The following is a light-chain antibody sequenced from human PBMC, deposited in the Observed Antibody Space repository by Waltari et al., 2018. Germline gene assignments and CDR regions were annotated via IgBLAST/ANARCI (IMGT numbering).Light chain of an antibody. CDR2: EVI. CDR1: SSDVGSYKL. Sequence: QSALAQPASVSGSPGQSITIPCTGTSSDVGSYKLVSWYQQHPGKVPKLMIYEVIKRPSGVSNRFSGSKSGNTASLTISGLQAEDEADYYCCSYVGGSSLIFGGGTKLTVL. V-gene: IGLV2-23*02. CDR3: CSYVGGSSLI. J-gene: IGLJ2*01.